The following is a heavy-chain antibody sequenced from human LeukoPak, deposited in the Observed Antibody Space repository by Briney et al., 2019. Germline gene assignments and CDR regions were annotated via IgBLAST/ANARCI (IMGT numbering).Heavy chain of an antibody. CDR2: ISGSGGST. V-gene: IGHV3-23*01. J-gene: IGHJ4*02. CDR3: AKNSEDYGLFDY. CDR1: GFTFSSYA. D-gene: IGHD4-17*01. Sequence: PRGSLRLSCAASGFTFSSYAMSWVRQAPGKGLEWVSAISGSGGSTYYADSVKGRFTISRDNSKNTLYLQMNSLRAEDTAVYYCAKNSEDYGLFDYWGQGTLVTVSS.